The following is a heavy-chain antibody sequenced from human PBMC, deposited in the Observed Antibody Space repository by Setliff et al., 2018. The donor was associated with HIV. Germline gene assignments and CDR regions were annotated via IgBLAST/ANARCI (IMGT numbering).Heavy chain of an antibody. Sequence: GGSLRLSCAASGFTFNTYAVHWVRQVPGKGLEWVSGISWNGETKGYADSVKGRFAISRDNAKDALYLQMNSLRAEDTAVYYCARDWGEHYDSSGFSSWGQGTLVTVSS. J-gene: IGHJ5*02. CDR3: ARDWGEHYDSSGFSS. CDR2: ISWNGETK. V-gene: IGHV3-9*01. CDR1: GFTFNTYA. D-gene: IGHD3-22*01.